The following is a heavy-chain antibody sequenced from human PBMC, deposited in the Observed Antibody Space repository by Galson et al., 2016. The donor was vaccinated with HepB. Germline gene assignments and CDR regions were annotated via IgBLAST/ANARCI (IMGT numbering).Heavy chain of an antibody. CDR3: ARDRGPLSGYAPFDF. D-gene: IGHD5-12*01. Sequence: SVKVSCKASGYIFTNDYMHWVRQAPGQGLEWMGVIDPSGGSTSYAQKFQDRVTMTRDTSTSTVYMELNSLRFEDTAVYFCARDRGPLSGYAPFDFWGLGTLVTVSS. J-gene: IGHJ4*02. CDR1: GYIFTNDY. V-gene: IGHV1-46*01. CDR2: IDPSGGST.